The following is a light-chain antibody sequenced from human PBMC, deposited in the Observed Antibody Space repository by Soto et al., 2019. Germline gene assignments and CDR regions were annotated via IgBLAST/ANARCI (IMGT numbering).Light chain of an antibody. Sequence: QSVLTQSPSASASLGASVKLTCTLSSGHSSYAIAWHQQQPEKGPRYLMKLNSDGSHSKGDGIPDRFSGSSSGAERYLTISSLQSEDEADYYCQTWCTWVFGGGTKLTVL. CDR3: QTWCTWV. V-gene: IGLV4-69*01. CDR1: SGHSSYA. J-gene: IGLJ3*02. CDR2: LNSDGSH.